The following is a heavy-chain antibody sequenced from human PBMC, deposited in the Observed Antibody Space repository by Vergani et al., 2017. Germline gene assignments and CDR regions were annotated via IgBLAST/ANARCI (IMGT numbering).Heavy chain of an antibody. V-gene: IGHV3-64D*06. D-gene: IGHD2-2*02. CDR2: ISSNGGST. CDR3: ANHEDIVVVPAAIGAFDI. Sequence: EVQLVESGGGLVQPGGSLRLSCSASGFTFSSYAIHWVRQAPGKGLEYVSAISSNGGSTYYADSVKGRFTISRDNSKNTLYLQMNSLRAEDTAVYYCANHEDIVVVPAAIGAFDIWGQGTMVTVSS. J-gene: IGHJ3*02. CDR1: GFTFSSYA.